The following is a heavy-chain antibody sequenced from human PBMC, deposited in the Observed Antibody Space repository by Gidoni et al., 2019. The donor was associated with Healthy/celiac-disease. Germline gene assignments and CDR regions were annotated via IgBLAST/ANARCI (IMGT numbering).Heavy chain of an antibody. CDR1: GYTFPSYG. D-gene: IGHD6-13*01. V-gene: IGHV1-18*04. J-gene: IGHJ4*02. Sequence: QVQLVQSGAEVKKPGASVKVSCKASGYTFPSYGSSWVRQAPGQGLEWMGWISAYKGNKNYAQKLQGRVTMTTDTSTSTAYMELRSLRSDDTAVYYWARVLGSSWGAFIDYWGQGTLVTVSS. CDR2: ISAYKGNK. CDR3: ARVLGSSWGAFIDY.